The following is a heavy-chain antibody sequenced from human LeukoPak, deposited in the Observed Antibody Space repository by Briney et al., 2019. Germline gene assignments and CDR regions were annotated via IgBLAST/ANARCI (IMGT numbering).Heavy chain of an antibody. Sequence: GGSLRLSCAASGFTFSDYYMSWIRQAPGKGLEWVSYIGSSGATIYYADSMKGRFTISRDNAKNSLYLQMNSVRAEDTAVYYCVRVQVGHHDYWGQGTLVTVSS. V-gene: IGHV3-11*01. D-gene: IGHD3-16*01. J-gene: IGHJ4*02. CDR3: VRVQVGHHDY. CDR1: GFTFSDYY. CDR2: IGSSGATI.